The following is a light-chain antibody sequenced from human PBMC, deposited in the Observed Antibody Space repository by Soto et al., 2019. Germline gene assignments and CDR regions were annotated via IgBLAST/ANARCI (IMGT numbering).Light chain of an antibody. CDR2: AAS. CDR1: QGIRNY. CDR3: QKYSSVPV. V-gene: IGKV1-27*01. J-gene: IGKJ3*01. Sequence: DIQMTQSPTSLSASVGDRVTITCRASQGIRNYVAWYQQIPGQAPKLLIYAASTLQSGVPSRFSGSGSGTDFPLTINGLQPEDVATYSCQKYSSVPVFGPGTKVEIK.